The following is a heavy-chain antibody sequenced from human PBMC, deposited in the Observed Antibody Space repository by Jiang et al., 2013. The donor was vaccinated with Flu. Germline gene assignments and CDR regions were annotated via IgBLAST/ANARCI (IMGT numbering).Heavy chain of an antibody. CDR3: ARVPIWFGSDAFDI. D-gene: IGHD3-10*01. V-gene: IGHV1-2*02. CDR2: INPNSGGT. J-gene: IGHJ3*02. Sequence: WVRQAPGQGLEWMGWINPNSGGTNYAQKFQGRVTMTRDTSISTAYMELSRLRSDDTAVYYCARVPIWFGSDAFDIWGQGTMVTVSS.